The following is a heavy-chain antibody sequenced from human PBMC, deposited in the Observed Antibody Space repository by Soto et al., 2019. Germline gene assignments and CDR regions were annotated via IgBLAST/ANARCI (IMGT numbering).Heavy chain of an antibody. D-gene: IGHD5-18*01. V-gene: IGHV3-9*01. CDR1: GFTFDDYA. CDR2: ISWNSGSI. J-gene: IGHJ3*02. Sequence: PGGSLRLSCAASGFTFDDYAMHWVRQAPGKGLEWVSGISWNSGSIGYADSVKGRFTISRDNAKNSLYLQMNSLRAEDTALYYCAKVPRRYSYGSLDAFDIWGQGTMVTVSS. CDR3: AKVPRRYSYGSLDAFDI.